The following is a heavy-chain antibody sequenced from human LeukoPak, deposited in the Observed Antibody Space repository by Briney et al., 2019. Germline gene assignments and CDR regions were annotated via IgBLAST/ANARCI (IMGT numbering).Heavy chain of an antibody. CDR1: GYSFTSYW. CDR3: ARHYSSSWYKPQDAFDI. Sequence: GESLKISCKGSGYSFTSYWMGWVGQMPGKGLEWMGFIFPGDSDTRYSPSFQGQVTISADKSISTAYLQWSSLKASDTAMYYCARHYSSSWYKPQDAFDIWGQGTMVTVSS. J-gene: IGHJ3*02. D-gene: IGHD6-13*01. V-gene: IGHV5-51*01. CDR2: IFPGDSDT.